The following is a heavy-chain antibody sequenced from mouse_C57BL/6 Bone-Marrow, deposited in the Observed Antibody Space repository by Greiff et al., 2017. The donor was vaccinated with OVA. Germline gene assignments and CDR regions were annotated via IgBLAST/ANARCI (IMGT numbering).Heavy chain of an antibody. Sequence: VQLQQPGAELVRPGTSVKLSCKASGYTFTSSWMHWVKQRPGPGLAWIGVIDPSDSYTNSNQKFKGKATLTVDTSSSTAYMQLSSLTSEDSAVYYCAILFAYWGQGTLVTVSA. CDR2: IDPSDSYT. J-gene: IGHJ3*01. V-gene: IGHV1-59*01. CDR1: GYTFTSSW. CDR3: AILFAY.